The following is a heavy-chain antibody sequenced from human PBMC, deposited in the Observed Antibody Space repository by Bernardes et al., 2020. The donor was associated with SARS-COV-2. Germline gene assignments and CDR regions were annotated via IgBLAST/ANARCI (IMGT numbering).Heavy chain of an antibody. Sequence: GGSLRLSCAASGFTFSSYWMHWVRQAPGKGLVWVSRINSDGSRTSYADSVKGRFTISRDNAKNTLYLQMNSLRAEDTAVYYCARVRDRDTVTADYWGQGTLVTVSS. V-gene: IGHV3-74*01. D-gene: IGHD4-17*01. J-gene: IGHJ4*02. CDR1: GFTFSSYW. CDR3: ARVRDRDTVTADY. CDR2: INSDGSRT.